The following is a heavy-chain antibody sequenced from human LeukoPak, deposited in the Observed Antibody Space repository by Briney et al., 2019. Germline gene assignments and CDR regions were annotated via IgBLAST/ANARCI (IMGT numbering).Heavy chain of an antibody. D-gene: IGHD1-26*01. CDR2: ISGSGGST. CDR1: GFTFSSYA. CDR3: AKGSRIVGANFDY. J-gene: IGHJ4*02. Sequence: GGSLRLSCAASGFTFSSYAMSWVRQAPGKGLEWVSAISGSGGSTYHADSVKGRFTISRDNSKNTLYLQMNSLRAEDTAVYYCAKGSRIVGANFDYWGQGTLVTVSP. V-gene: IGHV3-23*01.